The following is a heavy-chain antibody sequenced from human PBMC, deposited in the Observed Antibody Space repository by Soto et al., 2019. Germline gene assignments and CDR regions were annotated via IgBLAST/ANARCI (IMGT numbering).Heavy chain of an antibody. J-gene: IGHJ6*02. CDR2: IYYSGST. D-gene: IGHD1-26*01. CDR3: ARDRRELLLDWDYYYGMDV. Sequence: SETLSLTCTVAGGSISSYYWSWIRQPPGKGLEWIGYIYYSGSTNYNPSLKSRVTISVDTSKNQFSLKLSSVTAADTAVYYCARDRRELLLDWDYYYGMDVWGQGTTVTVSS. V-gene: IGHV4-59*01. CDR1: GGSISSYY.